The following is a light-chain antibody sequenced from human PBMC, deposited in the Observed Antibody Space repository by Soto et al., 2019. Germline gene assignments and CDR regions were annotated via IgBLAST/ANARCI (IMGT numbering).Light chain of an antibody. J-gene: IGKJ2*01. Sequence: DIQMTQSPSTLSASVGDRVTITCRASQNLKSWLAWYQQKPGKAPKLLIYEASTLERGVPSRFSGIGSGTEFTLTISSLQPDDFATYFCQQYNSYPYTFGQGTKLEIE. V-gene: IGKV1-5*01. CDR3: QQYNSYPYT. CDR2: EAS. CDR1: QNLKSW.